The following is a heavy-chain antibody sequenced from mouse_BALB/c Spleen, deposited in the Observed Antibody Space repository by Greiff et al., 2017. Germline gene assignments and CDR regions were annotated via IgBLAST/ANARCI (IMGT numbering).Heavy chain of an antibody. J-gene: IGHJ4*01. Sequence: VKLQESGAELVRPGVSVKISCKGSGYTFTDYAMHWVKQSHAKSLEWIGVISTYYGDASYNQKFKGKATMTVDKSSSTAYMELARLTSEDSAIYYCARRGGYYGRDYYAMDYWGQGTSVTVSS. V-gene: IGHV1S137*01. CDR3: ARRGGYYGRDYYAMDY. CDR1: GYTFTDYA. CDR2: ISTYYGDA. D-gene: IGHD1-1*01.